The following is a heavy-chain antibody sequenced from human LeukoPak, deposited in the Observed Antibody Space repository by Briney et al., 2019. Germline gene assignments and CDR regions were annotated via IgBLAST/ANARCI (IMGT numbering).Heavy chain of an antibody. CDR1: GFTFSSYG. D-gene: IGHD5-12*01. J-gene: IGHJ6*03. V-gene: IGHV3-48*04. CDR3: AKEGGVYSTPYYMDV. Sequence: PGGSLRLSCAVSGFTFSSYGMSWVRQAPGGGLECVSAISGSGSTIYYADSVKSRFTISRDNAKNSLYLQMNSLRAEDTAVYYCAKEGGVYSTPYYMDVWGKGTTVTVSS. CDR2: ISGSGSTI.